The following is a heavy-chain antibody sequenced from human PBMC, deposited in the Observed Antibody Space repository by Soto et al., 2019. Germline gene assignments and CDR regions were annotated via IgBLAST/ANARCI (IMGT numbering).Heavy chain of an antibody. Sequence: SETLSLTCTVSGGSISSSSYYWGWIRQPPGKGLEWIGSIYYSGSTYYNPSLKSRVTISVDTSKNQFSLKLSSVTAADTAVYYCAREVVPAANTGYYYYYGMDVWGQGTTVTVS. D-gene: IGHD2-2*01. CDR2: IYYSGST. CDR3: AREVVPAANTGYYYYYGMDV. CDR1: GGSISSSSYY. V-gene: IGHV4-39*07. J-gene: IGHJ6*02.